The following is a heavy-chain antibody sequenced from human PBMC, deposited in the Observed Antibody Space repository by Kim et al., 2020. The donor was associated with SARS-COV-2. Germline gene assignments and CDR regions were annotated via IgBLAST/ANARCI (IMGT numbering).Heavy chain of an antibody. V-gene: IGHV3-48*01. J-gene: IGHJ4*02. D-gene: IGHD3-16*01. CDR1: GFTFINYP. CDR3: ARGRSYEPFDY. Sequence: GGSLRRSCAASGFTFINYPMNWVRQAPGKGLEWVSYISSSSTTIYYADSVKGRFTISRDTATDSLDLQMNSLRAEDTAVYYCARGRSYEPFDYWGQGTL. CDR2: ISSSSTTI.